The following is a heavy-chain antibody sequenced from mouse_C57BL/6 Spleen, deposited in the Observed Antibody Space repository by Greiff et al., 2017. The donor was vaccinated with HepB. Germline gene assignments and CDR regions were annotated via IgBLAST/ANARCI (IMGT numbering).Heavy chain of an antibody. D-gene: IGHD1-1*01. CDR2: ISYSGST. V-gene: IGHV3-1*01. J-gene: IGHJ1*03. Sequence: EVKLVESGPGMVKPSQSLSLTCTVTGYSITSGYDWHWIRHFPGNKLEWMSYISYSGSTNYNPSLKSRISITHDTSKNHFFLKLNSVTTEDTATYYCARDRAYGSSYGYFDVWGTGTTVTVSS. CDR1: GYSITSGYD. CDR3: ARDRAYGSSYGYFDV.